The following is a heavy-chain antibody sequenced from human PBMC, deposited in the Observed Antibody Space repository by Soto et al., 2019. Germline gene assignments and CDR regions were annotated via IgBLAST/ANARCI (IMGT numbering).Heavy chain of an antibody. CDR3: ASQPPYCGGDCYSDY. CDR1: GFTFSSYS. D-gene: IGHD2-21*02. Sequence: EVQLVESGGGLVKPGGSLRLSCAASGFTFSSYSMNWVRQAPGKGLEWVSSISSSSSYIYYADSVKGRFTISRDNAKNSLYLQMNSLRAEDTAVYYCASQPPYCGGDCYSDYWGQGTLVTVSS. J-gene: IGHJ4*02. V-gene: IGHV3-21*01. CDR2: ISSSSSYI.